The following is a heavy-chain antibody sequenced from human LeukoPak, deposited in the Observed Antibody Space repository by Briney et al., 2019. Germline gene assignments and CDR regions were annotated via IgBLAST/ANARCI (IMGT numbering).Heavy chain of an antibody. CDR3: ARGRDIVATDLDT. D-gene: IGHD5-12*01. CDR2: MNPNSGNK. Sequence: GASVKVSCKASGYTFTSYDINWVRQATGQGLEWVAWMNPNSGNKGYAHKFQGRVTMTSNTSINTAYMELSSRRADDTAVYFCARGRDIVATDLDTCGEGTLVTVSS. V-gene: IGHV1-8*01. CDR1: GYTFTSYD. J-gene: IGHJ5*02.